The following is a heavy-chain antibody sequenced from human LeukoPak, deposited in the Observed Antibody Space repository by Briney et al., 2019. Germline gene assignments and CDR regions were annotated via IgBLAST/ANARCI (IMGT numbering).Heavy chain of an antibody. V-gene: IGHV1-2*04. CDR1: GYTFTGYY. J-gene: IGHJ4*02. CDR2: INPHSGGT. Sequence: ASVKVSCTASGYTFTGYYMHWVRLAPGQGLERMGWINPHSGGTHYAQTFQGCVTITRDASIRTAYMVLSRLRSYDTAVYYCARGSVGARSNYVGARHYYFDYWGQGTLVTVSS. D-gene: IGHD4-11*01. CDR3: ARGSVGARSNYVGARHYYFDY.